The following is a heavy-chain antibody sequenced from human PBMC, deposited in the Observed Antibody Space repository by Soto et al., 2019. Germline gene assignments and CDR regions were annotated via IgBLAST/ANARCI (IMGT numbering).Heavy chain of an antibody. J-gene: IGHJ5*02. D-gene: IGHD6-19*01. CDR2: ISGSGGST. CDR1: GFTFSSYA. CDR3: AKDNRGVAVAGRMSRWFDP. Sequence: EVQLLESGGGLVQPGGSLRLSCAASGFTFSSYAMSWVRQAPGKGLEWVSPISGSGGSTYYADSVKGRFTISRDNSKNTLYLQMNSLRAEDTAVYYCAKDNRGVAVAGRMSRWFDPWGQGTLVTVSS. V-gene: IGHV3-23*01.